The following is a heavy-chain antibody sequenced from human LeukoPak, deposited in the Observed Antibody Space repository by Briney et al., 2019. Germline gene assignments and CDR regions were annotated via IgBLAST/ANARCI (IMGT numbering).Heavy chain of an antibody. D-gene: IGHD3-3*01. J-gene: IGHJ4*02. CDR2: IYHSGST. Sequence: SETLSLTCTVSNYSINSGYFWGWIRQPPGKGLEWIGTIYHSGSTYYNPSLKSRVTISKDTSKNQFSLKLSSVTAADSAVYYCARGPGQFLEWPLDYWGQGTLVTVSS. CDR1: NYSINSGYF. V-gene: IGHV4-38-2*02. CDR3: ARGPGQFLEWPLDY.